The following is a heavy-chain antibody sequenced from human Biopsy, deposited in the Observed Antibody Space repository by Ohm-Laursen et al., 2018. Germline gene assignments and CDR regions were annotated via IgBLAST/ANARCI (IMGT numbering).Heavy chain of an antibody. CDR1: GGSFSNDY. J-gene: IGHJ5*02. V-gene: IGHV4-34*01. D-gene: IGHD2-21*01. Sequence: SDTLSLTWPVYGGSFSNDYWTWNRQSPGKGLEWIGEVSHNGGTNYNPSLKARVSISMDTSKNQFSLNLTSVTAADTALYYCARGKRGPVAIPRDNPNRIRGWFDPWGPGTLVTVSS. CDR3: ARGKRGPVAIPRDNPNRIRGWFDP. CDR2: VSHNGGT.